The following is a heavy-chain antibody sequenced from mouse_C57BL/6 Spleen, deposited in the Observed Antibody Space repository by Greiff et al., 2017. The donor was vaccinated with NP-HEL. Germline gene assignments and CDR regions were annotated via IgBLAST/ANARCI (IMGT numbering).Heavy chain of an antibody. CDR3: AKEDDYAGFAY. Sequence: VQLQESGPGLVAPSPSLSISCTVSGFSLTSYGVSWVRQPPGQGLEWLGVIWGDGSTTYHSAHISRLSTSKDTSKSQVCIKLNRLQTDDTAAYYCAKEDDYAGFAYWGQGTLVTVSA. CDR2: IWGDGST. V-gene: IGHV2-3*01. D-gene: IGHD2-4*01. CDR1: GFSLTSYG. J-gene: IGHJ3*01.